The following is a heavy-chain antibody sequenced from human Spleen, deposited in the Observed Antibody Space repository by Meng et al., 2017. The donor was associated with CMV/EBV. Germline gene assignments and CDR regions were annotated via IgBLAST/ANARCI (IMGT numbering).Heavy chain of an antibody. D-gene: IGHD3-9*01. V-gene: IGHV1-69*05. CDR1: GGTFSSYA. CDR2: IIPIFGTA. CDR3: ARDWNYDILTGYTRAYYYYGMDV. Sequence: SVKVSCKASGGTFSSYAISWVRQAPGQGLEWMGGIIPIFGTANYAQKFQGRVTITTDESTSTAYMELSSLRSEDTAVYYCARDWNYDILTGYTRAYYYYGMDVWGQGTTVTVSS. J-gene: IGHJ6*02.